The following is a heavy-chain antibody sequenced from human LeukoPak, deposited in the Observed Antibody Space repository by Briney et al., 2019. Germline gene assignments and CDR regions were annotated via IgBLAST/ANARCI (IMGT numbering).Heavy chain of an antibody. Sequence: PSQTLSLTCAVSGGSISSGGYSWSWIRQPPGKGLEWIGEMYLSGTTTHNPSLKGRVTISIDRSKNQFSLKLTSVTAADTAVYYCAGLAGRYATGLHTGFYYYFDYWGQGTLVTVSS. CDR1: GGSISSGGYS. CDR3: AGLAGRYATGLHTGFYYYFDY. CDR2: MYLSGTT. J-gene: IGHJ4*02. D-gene: IGHD3-16*01. V-gene: IGHV4-30-2*01.